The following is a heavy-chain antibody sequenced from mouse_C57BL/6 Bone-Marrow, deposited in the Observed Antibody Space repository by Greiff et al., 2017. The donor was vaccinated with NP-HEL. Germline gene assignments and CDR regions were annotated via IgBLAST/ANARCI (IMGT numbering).Heavy chain of an antibody. CDR2: IDPSDSYT. CDR1: GYTFTSYW. D-gene: IGHD1-1*01. CDR3: AREGTTVAHDY. Sequence: VQLQQPGAELVMPGASVKLSCKASGYTFTSYWMHWVKQRPGQGLEWIGEIDPSDSYTNYNQKFKGKSTLTVDKSSSTAYMQLSSLTSEDSAVYYCAREGTTVAHDYWGQGTTLTVSS. V-gene: IGHV1-69*01. J-gene: IGHJ2*01.